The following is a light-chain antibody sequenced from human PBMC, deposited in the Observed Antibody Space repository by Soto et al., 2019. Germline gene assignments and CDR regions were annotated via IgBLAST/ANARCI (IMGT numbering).Light chain of an antibody. V-gene: IGKV2-28*01. Sequence: DIVMTQSPLSLPVTPGEPASISCRSSQSLLHSNGYNYLDWYLQKPGQSPQVLIYLGSNRAAGVPDRFSGRGSGTDFTLKISRVEAEDVGVYYCMQGLHTPHTFGQGTKLEIK. CDR3: MQGLHTPHT. CDR1: QSLLHSNGYNY. J-gene: IGKJ2*01. CDR2: LGS.